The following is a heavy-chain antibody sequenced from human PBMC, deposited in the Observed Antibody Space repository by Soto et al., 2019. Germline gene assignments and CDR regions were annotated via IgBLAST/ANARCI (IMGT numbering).Heavy chain of an antibody. V-gene: IGHV3-11*06. CDR2: SSNSGTFS. Sequence: AGGSLRLSCEGSGFTFSDYYISWIRQAPGKGLEWISYSSNSGTFSRYADSVNGRFSISRDNTKNLLYLQMNSLRAEDTAVYYCARSGDNYNRLDYWGQGTPVTVSS. J-gene: IGHJ4*02. CDR1: GFTFSDYY. D-gene: IGHD1-1*01. CDR3: ARSGDNYNRLDY.